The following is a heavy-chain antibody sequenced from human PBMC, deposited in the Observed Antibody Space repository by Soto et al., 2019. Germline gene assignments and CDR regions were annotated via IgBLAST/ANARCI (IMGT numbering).Heavy chain of an antibody. Sequence: GGSLRLSCAASGFTFSSYAMSWVRQAPGKGLEWVSAISGSGGSTYYADSVKGRFTISRDNSKNTLYLQMNSLRAEDTAVYYCAKIKTEGIYYFDYWGQRTLVTVSS. CDR1: GFTFSSYA. CDR3: AKIKTEGIYYFDY. J-gene: IGHJ4*02. CDR2: ISGSGGST. V-gene: IGHV3-23*01.